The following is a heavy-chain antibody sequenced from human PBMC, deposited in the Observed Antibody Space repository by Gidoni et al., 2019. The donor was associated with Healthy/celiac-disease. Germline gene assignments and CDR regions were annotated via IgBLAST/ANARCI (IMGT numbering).Heavy chain of an antibody. Sequence: ELQLVESGGGLIQPGGSLILSCAASGFTVSSNYMSWVRQAPGKGLEWVSVIYSGGSTYYADSVKGRFTISRDNSKNTLYLQMNSLRAEDTAVYYCARDRSRWERYFQHWGQGTLVTVSS. CDR3: ARDRSRWERYFQH. D-gene: IGHD6-19*01. V-gene: IGHV3-53*01. CDR1: GFTVSSNY. J-gene: IGHJ1*01. CDR2: IYSGGST.